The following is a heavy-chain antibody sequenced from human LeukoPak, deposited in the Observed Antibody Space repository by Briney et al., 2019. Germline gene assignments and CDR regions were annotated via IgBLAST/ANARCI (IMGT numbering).Heavy chain of an antibody. CDR3: ARGGVAAAIQRGEGNFDY. J-gene: IGHJ4*02. V-gene: IGHV3-48*03. Sequence: GGSLRLSCAASGFTFSNYEMNWVRQAPGKGLEWVSYISGSDTTYYADSVKGRFTVSRDDSKNTLYLQMNSLRAEDTAVYYCARGGVAAAIQRGEGNFDYWGQGTLVTVSS. CDR1: GFTFSNYE. D-gene: IGHD2-2*02. CDR2: ISGSDTT.